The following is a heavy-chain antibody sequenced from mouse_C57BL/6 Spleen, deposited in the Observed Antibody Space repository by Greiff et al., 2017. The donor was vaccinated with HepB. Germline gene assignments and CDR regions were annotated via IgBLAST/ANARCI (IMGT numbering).Heavy chain of an antibody. D-gene: IGHD5-1-1*01. CDR2: INPSSGYT. CDR3: ARYTYGYYAMDY. J-gene: IGHJ4*01. CDR1: GYTFTSYT. V-gene: IGHV1-4*01. Sequence: QVQLKESGAELARPGASVKMSCKASGYTFTSYTMHWVKQRPGQGLEWIGYINPSSGYTKYNQKFKDKATLTADKSSSTAYMQLSSLTSEDSAVYYCARYTYGYYAMDYWGQGTSVTVSS.